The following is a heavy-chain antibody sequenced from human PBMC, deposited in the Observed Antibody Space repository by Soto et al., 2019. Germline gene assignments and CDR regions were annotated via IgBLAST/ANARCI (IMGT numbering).Heavy chain of an antibody. D-gene: IGHD3-10*01. CDR3: AKDFYGSGSYSSDYYYGMDI. CDR2: ISGSGGST. J-gene: IGHJ6*02. CDR1: GFTFSSYA. V-gene: IGHV3-23*01. Sequence: WGSLRLSCAASGFTFSSYAMSWVRQAPGKGLEWVSAISGSGGSTYYADSVKGRFTISRDNSKNTLYLQMNSLRAEDTAVYYCAKDFYGSGSYSSDYYYGMDIWGQGTTVTVSS.